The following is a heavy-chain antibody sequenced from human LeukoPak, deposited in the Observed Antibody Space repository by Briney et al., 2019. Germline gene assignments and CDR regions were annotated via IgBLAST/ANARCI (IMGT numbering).Heavy chain of an antibody. Sequence: SETLSLTCTVSGGAISSGGYHWSWIRQHPGKGLEWIGYIYFSGSTSYNPSLKSRLSISVDTSKNQFSLTMNSVTAADTAVYYCARGGVQLDYWGQGTQVTDSS. CDR3: ARGGVQLDY. D-gene: IGHD2-8*01. CDR2: IYFSGST. J-gene: IGHJ4*02. V-gene: IGHV4-31*03. CDR1: GGAISSGGYH.